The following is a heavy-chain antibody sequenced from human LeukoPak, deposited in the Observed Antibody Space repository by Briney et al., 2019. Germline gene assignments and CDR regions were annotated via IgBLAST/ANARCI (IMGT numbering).Heavy chain of an antibody. Sequence: GGSLRLSCAASGFTFSSYGMHWVRQAPGKGLEWVAVIWYDGSNKYYADSVKGRFTISRDNSKNTLYLQMNSLRAEDTAVYYCARVAGSWSYFQHWGQGTLVTVSS. J-gene: IGHJ1*01. D-gene: IGHD6-13*01. CDR1: GFTFSSYG. CDR2: IWYDGSNK. V-gene: IGHV3-30*19. CDR3: ARVAGSWSYFQH.